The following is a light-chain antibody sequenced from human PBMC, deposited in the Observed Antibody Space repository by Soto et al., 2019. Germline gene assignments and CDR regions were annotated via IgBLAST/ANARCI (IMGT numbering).Light chain of an antibody. J-gene: IGKJ2*01. CDR3: QDYGDSPYT. CDR1: QNLYSSY. Sequence: EVVWTQSPGTLSLSPGETATLSCRASQNLYSSYLAWYQQKPGQAPRLLIYGASRRATGIPDRFSASGSGTDFTLTITRLEPEDFALYYCQDYGDSPYTFGQGTKLEIK. V-gene: IGKV3-20*01. CDR2: GAS.